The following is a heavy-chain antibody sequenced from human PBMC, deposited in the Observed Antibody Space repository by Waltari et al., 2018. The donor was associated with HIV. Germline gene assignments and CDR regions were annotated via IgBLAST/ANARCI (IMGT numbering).Heavy chain of an antibody. Sequence: QVQLVQSGAEVKKPGASVKVSCKASGYTFTGYYMHWVRKAPGQGLEWMGCINPNSGVTNCAQKFQGRVTMTRDTSISTAYMELSRLRSDDTAVYYCAREAPYYYDSSGQNYFDYWGQGTLVTVSS. J-gene: IGHJ4*02. CDR1: GYTFTGYY. CDR2: INPNSGVT. V-gene: IGHV1-2*02. CDR3: AREAPYYYDSSGQNYFDY. D-gene: IGHD3-22*01.